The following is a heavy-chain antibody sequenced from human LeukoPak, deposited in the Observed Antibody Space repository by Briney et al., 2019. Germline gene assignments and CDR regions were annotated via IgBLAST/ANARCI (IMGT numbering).Heavy chain of an antibody. V-gene: IGHV3-21*01. D-gene: IGHD1-26*01. Sequence: GGSLRLSCAASGFTFSSYSMNWVRQAPGKGLEWVSSISSSSSYIYYADSVKGRFTISRDNAKNSLYLQMNSLRAEDTAIYYXXXXXYNGGYGDSYYYMDVWGKGTTVTISS. CDR3: XXXXYNGGYGDSYYYMDV. CDR2: ISSSSSYI. J-gene: IGHJ6*03. CDR1: GFTFSSYS.